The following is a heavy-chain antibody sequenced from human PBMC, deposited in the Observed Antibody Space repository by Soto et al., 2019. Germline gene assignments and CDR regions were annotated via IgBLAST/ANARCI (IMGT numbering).Heavy chain of an antibody. V-gene: IGHV3-23*01. Sequence: GGSLRLSCAASGFTFSSYAMRWVRQAPGKGLEWVAVISGSGDTAYYADSVMGRFTISRDNSKNTLYLQMNSLRVGDTALYFCAKDAPITTFGVVTPGGFDSWGQGTLVTVSS. D-gene: IGHD3-3*01. J-gene: IGHJ4*02. CDR2: ISGSGDTA. CDR1: GFTFSSYA. CDR3: AKDAPITTFGVVTPGGFDS.